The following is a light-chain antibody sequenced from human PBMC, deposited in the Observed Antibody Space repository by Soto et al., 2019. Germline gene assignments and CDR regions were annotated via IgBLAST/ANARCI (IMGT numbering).Light chain of an antibody. Sequence: DIQMTQSPSSLSASVGDRVTITCRASQGISNYLAWYQQKPGKVPKLLIYAASTLQSGVPSRFRGSGSGTDFTLTISRLQTEDVANYYWQKYNSAPRTFSGGTKVESK. CDR1: QGISNY. CDR2: AAS. J-gene: IGKJ4*01. CDR3: QKYNSAPRT. V-gene: IGKV1-27*01.